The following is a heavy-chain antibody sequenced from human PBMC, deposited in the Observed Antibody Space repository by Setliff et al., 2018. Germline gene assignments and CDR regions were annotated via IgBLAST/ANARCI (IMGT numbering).Heavy chain of an antibody. V-gene: IGHV3-15*01. CDR3: TTDWSRGDSGNYLRLDY. Sequence: GESLKISCLASGFSFSNTKMSWIRQAPGKGLEWVGRIKSAADGGTIEYAAAVNGSFTVSRDDSKNTLFLQMNSLKTEDTALYYCTTDWSRGDSGNYLRLDYWGPGTLVTVSS. J-gene: IGHJ4*02. CDR1: GFSFSNTK. CDR2: IKSAADGGTI. D-gene: IGHD3-10*01.